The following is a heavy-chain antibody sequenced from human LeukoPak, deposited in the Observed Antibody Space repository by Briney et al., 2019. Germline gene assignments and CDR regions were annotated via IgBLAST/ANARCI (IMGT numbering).Heavy chain of an antibody. CDR2: ISSSSSTI. J-gene: IGHJ6*02. CDR1: GFTFSSYS. D-gene: IGHD2-2*01. Sequence: GGSLRLSCAASGFTFSSYSMNWVRQAPGKGLEWVSYISSSSSTIYYADSVKGRFTISRDNAKNSLYLQMNSLRDEDTAVYYCARDEEYQLPVDYYGMDVWGQGTTVTVSS. CDR3: ARDEEYQLPVDYYGMDV. V-gene: IGHV3-48*02.